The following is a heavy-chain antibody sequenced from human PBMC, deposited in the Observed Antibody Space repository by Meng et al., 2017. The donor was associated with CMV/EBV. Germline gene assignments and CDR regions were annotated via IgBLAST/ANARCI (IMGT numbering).Heavy chain of an antibody. CDR1: GYTFTSYD. Sequence: ASVKVSCKASGYTFTSYDINWVRQATGPGLEWMGWMNPNSGNTGYAQKFQGRVTITRNTSISTAYMELSSLRSEDTAVYYCARGGYGSGVPYGMDVWGQGTTVTVSS. CDR2: MNPNSGNT. D-gene: IGHD3-10*01. J-gene: IGHJ6*02. CDR3: ARGGYGSGVPYGMDV. V-gene: IGHV1-8*03.